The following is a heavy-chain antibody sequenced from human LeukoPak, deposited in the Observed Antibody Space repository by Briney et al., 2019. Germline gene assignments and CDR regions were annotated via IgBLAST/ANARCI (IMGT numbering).Heavy chain of an antibody. CDR3: AKEPREYCSSTSCPNWFDS. CDR1: GFTFRIYW. J-gene: IGHJ5*01. D-gene: IGHD2-2*01. V-gene: IGHV3-23*01. CDR2: ISASGGTT. Sequence: PGGSLRLSCAASGFTFRIYWMSWVRQAPGKGLEWVSAISASGGTTYYADSAKGRFTISRDNSENTLFLQMNSLRAEDTAVYYCAKEPREYCSSTSCPNWFDSWGQGTLVTVSS.